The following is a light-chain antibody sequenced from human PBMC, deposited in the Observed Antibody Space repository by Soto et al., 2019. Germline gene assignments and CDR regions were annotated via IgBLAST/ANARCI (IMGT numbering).Light chain of an antibody. V-gene: IGLV1-44*01. J-gene: IGLJ1*01. CDR3: AAWDDSLNAYV. CDR1: SSNIRSNT. Sequence: QSVVTQPPSASGTPGQRVTIXCSGGSSNIRSNTVNWYHQLPGTAPKVLIYSNNQRPSGVPDRFSGSKSGTSASLAISGLQSEDEADYYCAAWDDSLNAYVFGTGTKLTVL. CDR2: SNN.